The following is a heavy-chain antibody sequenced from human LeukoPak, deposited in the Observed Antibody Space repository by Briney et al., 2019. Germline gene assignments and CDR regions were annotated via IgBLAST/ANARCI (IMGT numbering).Heavy chain of an antibody. Sequence: GGSLRLSCAASGFTFSSYSMNWVRQAPGKGLEWVSHITASGTAMFYADSVKGRFTISRDNARNSLYLQMNSLRAEDTAVYFCARGGLSIMGYWGQGTLVTVSS. CDR2: ITASGTAM. V-gene: IGHV3-48*01. CDR3: ARGGLSIMGY. J-gene: IGHJ4*02. D-gene: IGHD2/OR15-2a*01. CDR1: GFTFSSYS.